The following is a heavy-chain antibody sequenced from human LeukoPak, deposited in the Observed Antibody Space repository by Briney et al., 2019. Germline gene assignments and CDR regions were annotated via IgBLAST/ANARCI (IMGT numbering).Heavy chain of an antibody. D-gene: IGHD5-18*01. V-gene: IGHV3-23*01. CDR1: GFTFSSYA. J-gene: IGHJ4*02. CDR2: ISGSDAGT. Sequence: PGGSLRLSCAASGFTFSSYAMSWVRQIPGKGLEWVSAISGSDAGTYYADSVKGRFTISRDNSKNTLYLQMNRLRAEDTAVYYCAKSLLSLNTAFDYRGQGALVAVSS. CDR3: AKSLLSLNTAFDY.